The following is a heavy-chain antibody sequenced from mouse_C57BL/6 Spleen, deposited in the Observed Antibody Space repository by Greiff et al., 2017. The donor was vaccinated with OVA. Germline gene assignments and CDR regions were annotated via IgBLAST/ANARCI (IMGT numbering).Heavy chain of an antibody. CDR1: GYTFTSYW. CDR2: IYPGSGST. J-gene: IGHJ2*01. Sequence: VQLQQPGAELVKPGASVKMSCKASGYTFTSYWITWVKPRPGQGLEWIGDIYPGSGSTNYNEKFKSKATLTVDTSSSTAYMQLSSLTSEDSAVYYCARNPYLYSNLFDYWGQGTTLTVSS. V-gene: IGHV1-55*01. CDR3: ARNPYLYSNLFDY. D-gene: IGHD2-5*01.